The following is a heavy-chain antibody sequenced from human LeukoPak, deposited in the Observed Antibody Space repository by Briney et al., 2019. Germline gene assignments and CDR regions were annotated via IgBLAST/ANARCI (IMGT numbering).Heavy chain of an antibody. V-gene: IGHV3-23*01. Sequence: PGGSLRLSCAASGFTFSSYAMSWVRQATGKGLEWGSAISGSGGSKDYADSVKGRFTISTDNSKNTLYLQMNSLRAEDTAVYYCAKDHTMVRGAPDYWGQGTLVTVSS. J-gene: IGHJ4*02. D-gene: IGHD3-10*01. CDR1: GFTFSSYA. CDR3: AKDHTMVRGAPDY. CDR2: ISGSGGSK.